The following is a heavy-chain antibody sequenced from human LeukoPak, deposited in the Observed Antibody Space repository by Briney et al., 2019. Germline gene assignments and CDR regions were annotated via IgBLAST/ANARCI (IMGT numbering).Heavy chain of an antibody. CDR3: ARAPQWARFDY. CDR2: TSGSGGNT. V-gene: IGHV3-23*01. Sequence: GGSLRLSCAASGFSFSSYAMSWVRQAPGKGLEWVSATSGSGGNTNYADSVKGRFTISRDNSKSTLYLQMNSLRAEDTAVYYCARAPQWARFDYWGQGTLVTVSS. J-gene: IGHJ4*02. D-gene: IGHD2-8*01. CDR1: GFSFSSYA.